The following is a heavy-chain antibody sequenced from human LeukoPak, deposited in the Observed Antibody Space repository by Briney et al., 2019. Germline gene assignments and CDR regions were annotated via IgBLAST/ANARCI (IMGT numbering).Heavy chain of an antibody. CDR2: IYTSGST. J-gene: IGHJ4*02. CDR1: GGSISSYY. V-gene: IGHV4-4*07. CDR3: ARDPGSSWSLDY. D-gene: IGHD6-13*01. Sequence: SETLSLTCTVSGGSISSYYWGWIRQPAGKGLEWIGRIYTSGSTNYNPSLKSRVTMSVDTSKNQSSLKLSSVTAADTAVYYCARDPGSSWSLDYWGQGTLVTVSS.